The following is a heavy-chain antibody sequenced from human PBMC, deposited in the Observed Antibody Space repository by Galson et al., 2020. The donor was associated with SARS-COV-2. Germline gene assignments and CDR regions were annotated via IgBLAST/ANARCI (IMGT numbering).Heavy chain of an antibody. D-gene: IGHD3-3*01. CDR2: ISYDGANK. J-gene: IGHJ4*02. CDR3: ARVDGRFYDFWSGLFY. V-gene: IGHV3-30-3*01. CDR1: GFSFSTYA. Sequence: GGSLRLSCAASGFSFSTYAMHWVRQAPGKGLEWVAVISYDGANKYYADSVKGRFTISRDNSMNTLFLQMNSLRAEDTAVYYCARVDGRFYDFWSGLFYWGQGTLVTASS.